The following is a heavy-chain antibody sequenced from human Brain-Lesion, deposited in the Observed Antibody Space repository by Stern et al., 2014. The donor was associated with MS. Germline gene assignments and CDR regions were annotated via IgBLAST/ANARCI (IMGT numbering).Heavy chain of an antibody. V-gene: IGHV5-51*03. CDR2: IFPRDSNT. D-gene: IGHD5-12*01. J-gene: IGHJ4*02. CDR3: GRSPATPSGYDRFDY. CDR1: GYLFDDYW. Sequence: EVQLVESGAEVKKPGESLKISCEASGYLFDDYWIGWVRQMSGRGLELVAIIFPRDSNTRYSPSVPGPVTISADKSISTAYLQWGSLKARDPASYSCGRSPATPSGYDRFDYWGQGALVTVSS.